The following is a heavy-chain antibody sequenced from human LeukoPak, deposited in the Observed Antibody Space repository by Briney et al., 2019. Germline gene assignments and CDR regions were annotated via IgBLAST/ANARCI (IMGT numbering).Heavy chain of an antibody. CDR2: FDPEDGET. V-gene: IGHV1-24*01. J-gene: IGHJ6*02. Sequence: ASVKVSCKVSGYTLTELSMHWVRQAPGKGLEWMGGFDPEDGETIYAQKFQGRVTMTEDTSTDTAYMELSSPRSEDTAVYYCARDLPYYGSGEFYGMDVWGQGTTVTVSS. D-gene: IGHD3-10*01. CDR3: ARDLPYYGSGEFYGMDV. CDR1: GYTLTELS.